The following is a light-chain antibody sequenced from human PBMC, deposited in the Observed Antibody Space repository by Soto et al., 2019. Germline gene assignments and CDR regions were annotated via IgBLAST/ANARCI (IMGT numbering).Light chain of an antibody. J-gene: IGLJ3*02. CDR1: SSDVGGSNH. Sequence: QSALTQPASVSGSPGQSITISCTGTSSDVGGSNHVSWYQQHPGKAPKLMIFDVSTRPSGVSNRFSGSKSGNMASLTISGLQAEDEADYYCSSYATSSTLVLFGGGTKVTVL. CDR2: DVS. CDR3: SSYATSSTLVL. V-gene: IGLV2-14*01.